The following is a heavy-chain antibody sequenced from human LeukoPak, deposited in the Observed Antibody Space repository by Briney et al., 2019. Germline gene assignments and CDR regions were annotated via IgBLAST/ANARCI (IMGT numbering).Heavy chain of an antibody. CDR1: GFTFSNYW. CDR3: LFGSGSYYTAFEY. Sequence: PGGSLRLSCAASGFTFSNYWMHWVRQVPGRGPLWVSHISTDGSTTNYADSVKGRFTTSRDNANNTLYLQMNSLRAEDTAVYYCLFGSGSYYTAFEYWGQGALVTVSS. V-gene: IGHV3-74*01. D-gene: IGHD3-10*01. CDR2: ISTDGSTT. J-gene: IGHJ4*02.